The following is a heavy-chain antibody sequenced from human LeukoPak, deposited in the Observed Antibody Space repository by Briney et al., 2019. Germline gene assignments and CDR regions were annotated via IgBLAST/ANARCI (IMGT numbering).Heavy chain of an antibody. CDR3: ARESPGLQLVKDLNWFDP. CDR1: GGTFSSYA. D-gene: IGHD6-13*01. J-gene: IGHJ5*02. V-gene: IGHV1-69*13. Sequence: SVNVSCKASGGTFSSYAISWVRQAPGQGLEWMGGIIPIFGTANYAQKFQGRVTITADESTSTAYMELSSLRSEDTAVYYCARESPGLQLVKDLNWFDPWGQGTLVTVSS. CDR2: IIPIFGTA.